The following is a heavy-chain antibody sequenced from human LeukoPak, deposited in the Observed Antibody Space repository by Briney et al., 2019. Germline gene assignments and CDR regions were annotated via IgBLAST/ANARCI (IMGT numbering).Heavy chain of an antibody. CDR3: AKDHSSCCYYLDY. D-gene: IGHD2-2*01. J-gene: IGHJ4*02. Sequence: PGGSLRLSCAASGVTFSSYAMSWVRQAPGKGLEWVSAISGSGGSTYYADSVKGRFTISRDNSKNTLYLQMNSLRAEDTAVYYCAKDHSSCCYYLDYWGQGTLVTVSS. CDR2: ISGSGGST. V-gene: IGHV3-23*01. CDR1: GVTFSSYA.